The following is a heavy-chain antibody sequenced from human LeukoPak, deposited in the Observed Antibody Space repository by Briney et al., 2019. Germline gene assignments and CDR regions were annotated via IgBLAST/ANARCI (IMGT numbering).Heavy chain of an antibody. CDR1: GFTFSSYG. D-gene: IGHD2/OR15-2a*01. V-gene: IGHV3-30*02. Sequence: GGSLRLSCAASGFTFSSYGMHWVRQAPGKGLEWVAFIRYDGSNKYYADSVKGRFTISRDNSKNTLYLQMNSLRAEDTAVYYCAKWNSKFDYFDYWGQGTLVTVSS. CDR2: IRYDGSNK. J-gene: IGHJ4*02. CDR3: AKWNSKFDYFDY.